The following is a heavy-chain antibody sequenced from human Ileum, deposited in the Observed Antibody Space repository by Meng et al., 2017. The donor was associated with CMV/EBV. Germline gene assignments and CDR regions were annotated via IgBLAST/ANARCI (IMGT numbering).Heavy chain of an antibody. Sequence: ASVKVSCKASGYTFNSYDVNWVRQSPGQGLEWMGWMSPSSGNTGYAQKFQGRITLTRDTSIKTAYMELSTLRSDDSAVYYCARGSEYRDSGNFDYWGQGTLVTVSS. V-gene: IGHV1-8*01. J-gene: IGHJ4*02. CDR2: MSPSSGNT. CDR3: ARGSEYRDSGNFDY. CDR1: GYTFNSYD. D-gene: IGHD2/OR15-2a*01.